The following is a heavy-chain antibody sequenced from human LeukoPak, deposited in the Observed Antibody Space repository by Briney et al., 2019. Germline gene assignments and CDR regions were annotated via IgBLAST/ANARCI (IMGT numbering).Heavy chain of an antibody. CDR2: ISSSSYI. V-gene: IGHV3-21*01. CDR1: GFTFSSYS. CDR3: ASSYIAAAGSIR. D-gene: IGHD6-13*01. J-gene: IGHJ4*02. Sequence: GGSLRLSCAASGFTFSSYSMNWVRQAPGKGLEWVSSISSSSYIYYADSVKGRFTISRDNAKNSLYLQMNSLRAEDTAVYYCASSYIAAAGSIRWGQGTLVTVSS.